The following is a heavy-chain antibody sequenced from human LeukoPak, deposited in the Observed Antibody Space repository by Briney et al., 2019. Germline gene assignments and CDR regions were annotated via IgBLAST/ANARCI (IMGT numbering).Heavy chain of an antibody. CDR2: IYYSGST. CDR1: GGFISSYY. Sequence: PSETLSLTCTVSGGFISSYYWSWIRQPPGKGLEWIGYIYYSGSTNYNPSLKSRVTISVDTSKNQFSLKLSSVTAADTAVYYCARDSPLGPLRFDPWGQGTLVTVSS. CDR3: ARDSPLGPLRFDP. V-gene: IGHV4-59*01. J-gene: IGHJ5*02. D-gene: IGHD1-26*01.